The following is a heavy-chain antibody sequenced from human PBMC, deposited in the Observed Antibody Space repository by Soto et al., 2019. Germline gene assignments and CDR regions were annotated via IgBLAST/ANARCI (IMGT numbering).Heavy chain of an antibody. Sequence: KVSCQASGYTFTGYYMHWVRQAPGQGLEWMGWINPNSGGTNYAQKFQGRVTMTRDTSISTAYMELSRLRPDDTAVYYCARGGGVVVAATAWFDPWGQGTLVTVSS. D-gene: IGHD2-15*01. CDR1: GYTFTGYY. CDR2: INPNSGGT. J-gene: IGHJ5*02. V-gene: IGHV1-2*02. CDR3: ARGGGVVVAATAWFDP.